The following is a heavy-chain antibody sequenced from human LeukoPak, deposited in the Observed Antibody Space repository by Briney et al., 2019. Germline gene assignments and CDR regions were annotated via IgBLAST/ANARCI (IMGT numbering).Heavy chain of an antibody. Sequence: PGGSLRLSCAASGFTFGNYAMNWVRQAPGKGLEWVSAISGSGDSIYYADSVKGRFTISRDNSKSTLYLQMNSLRAEDTAVYYCAKRFRGSSGLYYFDYWGQGTLVTVSS. D-gene: IGHD6-13*01. CDR2: ISGSGDSI. V-gene: IGHV3-23*01. J-gene: IGHJ4*02. CDR3: AKRFRGSSGLYYFDY. CDR1: GFTFGNYA.